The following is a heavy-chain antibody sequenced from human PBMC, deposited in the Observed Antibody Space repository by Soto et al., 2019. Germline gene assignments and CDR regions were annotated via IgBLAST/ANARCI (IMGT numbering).Heavy chain of an antibody. CDR1: GFTVSSHA. CDR3: APHVYCSVGSCQYDAFAI. D-gene: IGHD2-15*01. J-gene: IGHJ3*02. Sequence: EVQVLESGGGLVQPGGSLRLSCEGSGFTVSSHAMTWIRQAPGKGPEWVSTVTADGGTYYADSVKGRFAMSRDTSEKPRYLQMNSRGAEDTAAYYCAPHVYCSVGSCQYDAFAIRGQGTMVTVSS. V-gene: IGHV3-23*01. CDR2: VTADGGT.